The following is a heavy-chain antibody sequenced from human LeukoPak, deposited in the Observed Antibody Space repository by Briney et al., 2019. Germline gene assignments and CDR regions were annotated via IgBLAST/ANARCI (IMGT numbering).Heavy chain of an antibody. CDR1: GYTFTSYD. CDR2: MNPNSGNT. J-gene: IGHJ4*02. Sequence: GASVKVSCKASGYTFTSYDINWVRQATGQGLEWMGWMNPNSGNTGYAQKFQGRVTMTRNTSISTAYMELSSLRSEDTAVYYCARGLGLQWLTQSKGDYWGQGTLVTVSS. D-gene: IGHD6-19*01. CDR3: ARGLGLQWLTQSKGDY. V-gene: IGHV1-8*01.